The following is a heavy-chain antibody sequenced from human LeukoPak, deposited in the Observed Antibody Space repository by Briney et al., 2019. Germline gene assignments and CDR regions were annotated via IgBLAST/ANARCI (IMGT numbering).Heavy chain of an antibody. D-gene: IGHD2-2*01. V-gene: IGHV3-23*01. CDR1: GFTFSSYA. CDR2: ISGSDAGT. Sequence: PGGSLRLSCAASGFTFSSYAMSWVRQIPGKGLEWVSAISGSDAGTYYADSVKGRFTISRDNSKNTLYLQMSRLRAEDTAVYYCAKGSRGSCSRTYCYPFDYWGQGTLVTVSS. CDR3: AKGSRGSCSRTYCYPFDY. J-gene: IGHJ4*02.